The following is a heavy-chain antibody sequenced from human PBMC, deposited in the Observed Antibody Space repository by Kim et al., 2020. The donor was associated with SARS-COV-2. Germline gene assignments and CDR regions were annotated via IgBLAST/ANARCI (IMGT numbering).Heavy chain of an antibody. Sequence: NVGSVKGRFTISRHNARNSLYLQMSSLRADDTAIYYCARDLGASGSLDFWGPGTLVSVSS. V-gene: IGHV3-7*01. CDR3: ARDLGASGSLDF. J-gene: IGHJ4*02. D-gene: IGHD3-10*01.